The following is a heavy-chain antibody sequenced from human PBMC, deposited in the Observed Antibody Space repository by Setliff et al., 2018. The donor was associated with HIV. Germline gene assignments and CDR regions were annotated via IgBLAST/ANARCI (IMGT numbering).Heavy chain of an antibody. J-gene: IGHJ3*02. Sequence: ASVKVSCKASGYTFTSYAMHWVRQAPGQRLEWMGWINAGNGNTKYSQKFQGRVTITRDTSASTAYMELSSLRSEDTAVYYCASYVLRFLEWLPHDAFDIWGQGTMVT. D-gene: IGHD3-3*01. V-gene: IGHV1-3*01. CDR3: ASYVLRFLEWLPHDAFDI. CDR1: GYTFTSYA. CDR2: INAGNGNT.